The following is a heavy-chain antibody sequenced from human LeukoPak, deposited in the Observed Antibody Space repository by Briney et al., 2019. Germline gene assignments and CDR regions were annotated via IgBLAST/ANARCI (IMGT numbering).Heavy chain of an antibody. V-gene: IGHV5-51*01. D-gene: IGHD2-15*01. CDR1: GYSFNTYW. Sequence: GESLKISCKGSGYSFNTYWIGWVRQMPGKGLEWMGIIYPGDSDTKYSPSFQGQVTISADKSISTAYLQWSSLKASDTAMYYCARLLGYCSGGSCPGYYMDVWGKGTTVTVSS. CDR3: ARLLGYCSGGSCPGYYMDV. J-gene: IGHJ6*03. CDR2: IYPGDSDT.